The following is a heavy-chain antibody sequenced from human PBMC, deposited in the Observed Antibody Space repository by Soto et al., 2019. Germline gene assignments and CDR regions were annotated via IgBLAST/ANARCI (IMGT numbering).Heavy chain of an antibody. J-gene: IGHJ4*02. CDR2: ISYDGSNK. V-gene: IGHV3-30*03. CDR1: GFTFSSYG. Sequence: GGSLRLSCAASGFTFSSYGMHWVRQAPGKGLEWVAVISYDGSNKYYADSVKGRFTISRDNSKNTLYLQMNSLRAEDTAVYYCARGTYYDFWSGYFTPHYFDYWGQGTLVTVSS. CDR3: ARGTYYDFWSGYFTPHYFDY. D-gene: IGHD3-3*01.